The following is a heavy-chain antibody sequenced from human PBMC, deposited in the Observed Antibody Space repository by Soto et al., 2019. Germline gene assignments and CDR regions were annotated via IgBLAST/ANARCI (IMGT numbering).Heavy chain of an antibody. CDR1: GYTFTSYY. CDR3: ARDYWALAYCGGDCQRSFDYYYGMDV. D-gene: IGHD2-21*02. J-gene: IGHJ6*02. V-gene: IGHV1-46*01. Sequence: GASVKVSCKASGYTFTSYYMHWVRQAPGQGLEWMGIINPSGGSTSYAQKFQGRVTMTRDTSTSTVYMELSSLRSEDTAVYYCARDYWALAYCGGDCQRSFDYYYGMDVWGQGTTVTVSS. CDR2: INPSGGST.